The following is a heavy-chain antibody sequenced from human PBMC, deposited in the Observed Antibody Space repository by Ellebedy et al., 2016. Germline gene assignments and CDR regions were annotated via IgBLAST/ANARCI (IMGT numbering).Heavy chain of an antibody. J-gene: IGHJ5*02. D-gene: IGHD4-17*01. CDR3: AKDQAYGDPGWFDP. CDR2: ISGSGGST. CDR1: GFTFSSYA. Sequence: GESLKISXAASGFTFSSYAMSWVHQAPGKGLEWVSAISGSGGSTYYADSVKGRFTISRDNSKNTLYLQMNSLRAEDTAVYYCAKDQAYGDPGWFDPWGQGTLVTVSS. V-gene: IGHV3-23*01.